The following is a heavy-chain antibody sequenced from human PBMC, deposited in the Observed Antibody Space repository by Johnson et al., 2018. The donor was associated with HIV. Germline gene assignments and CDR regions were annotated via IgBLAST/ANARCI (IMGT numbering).Heavy chain of an antibody. CDR1: GFTFSSYW. D-gene: IGHD4-17*01. J-gene: IGHJ3*02. V-gene: IGHV3-7*01. CDR2: IKQDGSEK. Sequence: VQLVESGGGLVQPGGSLRLSCAASGFTFSSYWMSWVRQAPGKGLEWVANIKQDGSEKYYVDSVKGRFTISRDNVKKSLYLQMNRLRAEDTAVYYCARDWDYVHAPPAGPFDIWGQGTMVTVSS. CDR3: ARDWDYVHAPPAGPFDI.